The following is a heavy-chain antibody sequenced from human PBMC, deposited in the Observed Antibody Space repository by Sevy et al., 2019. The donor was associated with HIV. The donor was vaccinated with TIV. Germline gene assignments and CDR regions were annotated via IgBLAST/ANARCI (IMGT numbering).Heavy chain of an antibody. D-gene: IGHD3-22*01. CDR2: ISGSGGST. J-gene: IGHJ4*02. V-gene: IGHV3-23*01. Sequence: GGSLRLSCAASGFTFSSYAMSWVRQAPGKGLEWVSAISGSGGSTYYADSVKGRFTISRHNSKNTLYLQMNSLRAEDTAVYYCAKATPNYYDSSGYYGYWGQGTLVTVSS. CDR3: AKATPNYYDSSGYYGY. CDR1: GFTFSSYA.